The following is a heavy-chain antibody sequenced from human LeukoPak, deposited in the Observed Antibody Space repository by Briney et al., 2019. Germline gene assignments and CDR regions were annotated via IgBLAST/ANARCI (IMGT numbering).Heavy chain of an antibody. V-gene: IGHV4-31*02. CDR3: ASTTVTTRIIDY. Sequence: SETLSLTCTVSGGSISSGGYYWSWSRQHPGKGLEWIGYIYYSGSTYYNPSLKSRVTISVDTSKNQFSLKLSSVTAADTAVYYCASTTVTTRIIDYWGQGTLVTVSS. D-gene: IGHD4-17*01. CDR2: IYYSGST. CDR1: GGSISSGGYY. J-gene: IGHJ4*02.